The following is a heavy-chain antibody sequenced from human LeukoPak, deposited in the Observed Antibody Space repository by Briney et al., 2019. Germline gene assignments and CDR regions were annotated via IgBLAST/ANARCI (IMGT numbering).Heavy chain of an antibody. CDR3: AREVPAYNWNYDGRGNWFDP. J-gene: IGHJ5*02. V-gene: IGHV1-8*01. Sequence: GASVKVSCKASGYTFTSYDINWVRQATGQGLEWMGWMNPNSGNTGYAQKFQGRVTMTRNTSISTAYMELSSLRSEDTAVYYCAREVPAYNWNYDGRGNWFDPWGQGTLVTVSS. D-gene: IGHD1-7*01. CDR1: GYTFTSYD. CDR2: MNPNSGNT.